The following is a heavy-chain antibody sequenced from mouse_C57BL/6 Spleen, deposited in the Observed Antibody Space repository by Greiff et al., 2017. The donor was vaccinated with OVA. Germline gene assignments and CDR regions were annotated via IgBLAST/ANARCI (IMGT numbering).Heavy chain of an antibody. J-gene: IGHJ4*01. Sequence: LMEPGASVKMSCKASGYTFTDYYMNWVKQSHGKSLEWPGAINAYNGGISYNQKYTGKATLTVDKSSSTAYMELNSLTSEDSAVYYGGWDGKDYAMDYWGQGTSVTVSS. V-gene: IGHV1-19*01. D-gene: IGHD2-1*01. CDR3: GWDGKDYAMDY. CDR1: GYTFTDYY. CDR2: INAYNGGI.